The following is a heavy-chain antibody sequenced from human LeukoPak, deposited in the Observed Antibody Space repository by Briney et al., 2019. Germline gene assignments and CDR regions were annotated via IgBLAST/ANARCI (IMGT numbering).Heavy chain of an antibody. J-gene: IGHJ6*03. Sequence: SETLSLTCTVSGSSMNNYYWTWIRQPPGKGLEWVGHIHYSGSTNYNPSLKSLVTISGDTSKNQFSLKLSSVTAADTAVYYCARDRYMDVWGKGTTVTVSS. V-gene: IGHV4-59*01. CDR2: IHYSGST. CDR3: ARDRYMDV. CDR1: GSSMNNYY.